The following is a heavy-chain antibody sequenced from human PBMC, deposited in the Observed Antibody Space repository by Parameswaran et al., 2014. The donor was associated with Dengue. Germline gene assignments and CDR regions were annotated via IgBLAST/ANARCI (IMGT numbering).Heavy chain of an antibody. CDR3: ARDFSWPPGTNDY. Sequence: GGSLLSCAASGFTFSSYEMNWVRQAPGKGLEWVSYISSSGSTIYYADSVKGRFTISRDNAKNSLYLQMNSLRAEDTAVYYCARDFSWPPGTNDYWGQGTLVTVSS. J-gene: IGHJ4*02. V-gene: IGHV3-48*03. D-gene: IGHD3-10*01. CDR1: GFTFSSYE. CDR2: ISSSGSTI.